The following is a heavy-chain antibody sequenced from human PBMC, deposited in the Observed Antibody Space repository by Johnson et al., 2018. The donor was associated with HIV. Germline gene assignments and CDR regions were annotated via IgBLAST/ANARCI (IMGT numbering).Heavy chain of an antibody. CDR2: ITSSGSTL. CDR3: ARAPEVRGIDAFDI. V-gene: IGHV3-11*04. CDR1: GFTVSSNY. J-gene: IGHJ3*02. Sequence: QVQLVESGGGLVQPGGSLRLSCAASGFTVSSNYMSWIRQAPGTGLEWVSYITSSGSTLYYADSVQGRFTISRDNAKNSLSLQMNILTAEDTAVYYCARAPEVRGIDAFDIWGQGTMVTVS. D-gene: IGHD3-10*01.